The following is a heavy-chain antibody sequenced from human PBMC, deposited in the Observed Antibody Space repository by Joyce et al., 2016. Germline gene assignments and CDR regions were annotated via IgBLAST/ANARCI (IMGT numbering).Heavy chain of an antibody. D-gene: IGHD6-25*01. CDR3: AKILTATDSSGWFLDY. CDR1: GLTLSNYG. J-gene: IGHJ4*02. V-gene: IGHV3-30*18. Sequence: QVQLVESGGGVVQPGRSLRLSCAASGLTLSNYGVHWVRQAPGKGVEWGAVISYDGIDKYYADAVKGRFTISRDNSKNTVFLEMNSLRTEDTAVYYCAKILTATDSSGWFLDYWGQGTLVTVSS. CDR2: ISYDGIDK.